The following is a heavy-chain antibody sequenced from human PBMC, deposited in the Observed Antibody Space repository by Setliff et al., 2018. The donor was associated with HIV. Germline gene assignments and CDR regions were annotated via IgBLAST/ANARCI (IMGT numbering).Heavy chain of an antibody. CDR2: IDHRGST. CDR3: ARALSNWVGRRAFDI. J-gene: IGHJ3*02. D-gene: IGHD1-1*01. V-gene: IGHV4-34*01. Sequence: PSETLSLTCAVYDGSFSGYYWSWIRQPPGKGLEWIGEIDHRGSTNYNPSLKIRVTISVDTSKKQFSLRLSSVTAADTAVYFCARALSNWVGRRAFDIWGQGTMVTVSS. CDR1: DGSFSGYY.